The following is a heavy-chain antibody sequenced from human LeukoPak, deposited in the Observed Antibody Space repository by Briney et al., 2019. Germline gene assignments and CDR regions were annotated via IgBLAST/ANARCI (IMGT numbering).Heavy chain of an antibody. V-gene: IGHV3-9*01. CDR2: ISWNSGSI. J-gene: IGHJ4*02. CDR3: AKGGDGYNYGLVDY. D-gene: IGHD5-24*01. Sequence: GGSLRLSCAAPGFTFDDYAMHWVRQAPGKGLEWVSGISWNSGSIGYADSVKGRSTISRDNAKNSLYLQMNSLRAEDTALYYCAKGGDGYNYGLVDYWGQGTLVTVSS. CDR1: GFTFDDYA.